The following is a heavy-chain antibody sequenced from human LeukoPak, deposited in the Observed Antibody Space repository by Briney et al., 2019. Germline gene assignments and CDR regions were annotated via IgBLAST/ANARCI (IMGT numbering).Heavy chain of an antibody. J-gene: IGHJ5*02. CDR3: AKGGSGYFADL. CDR1: GFIFNNYG. V-gene: IGHV3-23*01. Sequence: GGSLRLSCAASGFIFNNYGLIWVRQAPGKGPQWVSAISNDGSGTTYADVVKGRFTISRDNSKNTLFLHMNSLRAEDTALYYCAKGGSGYFADLWGQGTLVTVSS. CDR2: ISNDGSGT. D-gene: IGHD3-22*01.